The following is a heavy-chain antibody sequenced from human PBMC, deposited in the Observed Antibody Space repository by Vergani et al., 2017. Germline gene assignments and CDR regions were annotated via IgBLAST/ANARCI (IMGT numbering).Heavy chain of an antibody. V-gene: IGHV4-34*01. J-gene: IGHJ3*02. Sequence: QFPLHHWFSCLFPPSSPLSLPFSFSFFSFLFSSFLFLLPPPFPLLSCIFYLPPLFRPHYNPSLKSRVTISVDTSKNQFSLKLSSVTAADTAVYYCARGSVMRVVVIGGDHDAFDIWGQGTMVTVSS. D-gene: IGHD3-22*01. CDR3: ARGSVMRVVVIGGDHDAFDI. CDR2: LPPLFRP. CDR1: FFSFLFSS.